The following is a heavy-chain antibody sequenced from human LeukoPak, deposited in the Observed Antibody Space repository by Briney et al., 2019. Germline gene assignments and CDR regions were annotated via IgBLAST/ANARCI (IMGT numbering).Heavy chain of an antibody. V-gene: IGHV1-3*01. J-gene: IGHJ5*02. Sequence: GASVKVSCKASGYTFTSYAMHWVRQAPGQRLEWMGWINAGNGNTKYSQKFQGRVTITRDTSASTAYMELSSLRSEDTAVYYCARDRGVTSENNWFDPWGQGTLVTVSS. CDR3: ARDRGVTSENNWFDP. CDR1: GYTFTSYA. D-gene: IGHD2-21*02. CDR2: INAGNGNT.